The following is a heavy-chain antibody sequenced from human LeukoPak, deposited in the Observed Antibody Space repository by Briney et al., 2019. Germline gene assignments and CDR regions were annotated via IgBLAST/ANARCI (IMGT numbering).Heavy chain of an antibody. V-gene: IGHV3-30*02. CDR1: GFTFSSHA. J-gene: IGHJ6*03. Sequence: GGSLRLSCAASGFTFSSHAMSWVRQAPGKGLEWVAFIRYDGSNQYYADSVQGRFNISRDNAKKTLHLQMDSLRAEDTAVYYCATVATTGHLGYFIYMDFWGEGTTVTVSS. CDR2: IRYDGSNQ. D-gene: IGHD3-9*01. CDR3: ATVATTGHLGYFIYMDF.